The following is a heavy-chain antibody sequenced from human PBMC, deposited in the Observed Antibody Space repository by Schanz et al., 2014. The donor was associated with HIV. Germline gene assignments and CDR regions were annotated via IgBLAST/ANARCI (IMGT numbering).Heavy chain of an antibody. V-gene: IGHV3-30*18. J-gene: IGHJ6*02. CDR2: ISFDGGEK. CDR1: GFTFSHYW. CDR3: AKGARAHKVTTGVDV. Sequence: VQLVESGGGLVQRGGSLRLSCVASGFTFSHYWMSWVRQAPGKGLEWVAVISFDGGEKHYADSAKGRFTISRDNSKNTLYLQMNSLRAEDTAVYYCAKGARAHKVTTGVDVWGPGTTVTVAS. D-gene: IGHD4-17*01.